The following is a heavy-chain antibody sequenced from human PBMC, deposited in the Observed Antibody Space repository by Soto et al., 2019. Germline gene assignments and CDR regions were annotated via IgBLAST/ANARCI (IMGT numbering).Heavy chain of an antibody. J-gene: IGHJ4*02. V-gene: IGHV1-18*01. CDR1: GYTYTSHG. CDR2: ISNYNGDT. Sequence: QVQLVQSGAEVKKPGASVKVSCKATGYTYTSHGISWVRQAPGQGLEWMGWISNYNGDTNYALKLQGRVTMTTDTSTSTAYMEMRRLTSDDTAVYYCARDISYGSGTAYGYWGQGTLVTVSS. CDR3: ARDISYGSGTAYGY. D-gene: IGHD3-10*01.